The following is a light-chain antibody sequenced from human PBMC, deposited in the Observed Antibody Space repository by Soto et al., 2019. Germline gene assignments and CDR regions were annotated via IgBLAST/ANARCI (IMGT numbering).Light chain of an antibody. J-gene: IGKJ4*01. CDR3: QQLNGYQLT. CDR1: QGISTY. Sequence: DIQLTQSPSFLSASAGDRVTITCRASQGISTYLAWYQQKPGKAPKLLIYSASTLQSGFPSRFSGSGSGTEFTLTINSLQPADFATYSCQQLNGYQLTFGGGTKVEIK. CDR2: SAS. V-gene: IGKV1-9*01.